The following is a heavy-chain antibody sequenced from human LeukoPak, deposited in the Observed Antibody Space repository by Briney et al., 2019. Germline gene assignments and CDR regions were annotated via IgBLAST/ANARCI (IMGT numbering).Heavy chain of an antibody. CDR2: IYYSGST. CDR3: ARDQYGSGNFDY. CDR1: GGSLSSYY. Sequence: SETLSLTCTVSGGSLSSYYWSWIRQPPGKGLEWIGYIYYSGSTNCNPSLKSRATISVDTAKNQFSLQLSSVTAADTAVYYCARDQYGSGNFDYWGQGTLVTVSS. D-gene: IGHD3-10*01. J-gene: IGHJ4*02. V-gene: IGHV4-59*01.